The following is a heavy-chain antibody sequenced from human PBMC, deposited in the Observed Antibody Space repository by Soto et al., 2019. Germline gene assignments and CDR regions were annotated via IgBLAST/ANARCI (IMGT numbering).Heavy chain of an antibody. D-gene: IGHD6-13*01. CDR2: TDPSDSYT. CDR1: GYSFTSYW. CDR3: ASHLYSSSYNGGMYYYYGMDV. J-gene: IGHJ6*02. Sequence: PGESLKISCKGSGYSFTSYWISWVRQMPGKGLEWMGRTDPSDSYTNYSPSFQGHVTISADKSISTAYLQWSSLKASDTAMYYCASHLYSSSYNGGMYYYYGMDVWGQGTTVTVSS. V-gene: IGHV5-10-1*01.